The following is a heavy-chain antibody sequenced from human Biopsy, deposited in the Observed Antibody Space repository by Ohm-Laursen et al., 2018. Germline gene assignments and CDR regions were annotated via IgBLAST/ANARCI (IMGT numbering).Heavy chain of an antibody. CDR3: ARDLYDFCGGCPFDP. Sequence: SLRLSCTASGFTFSSHAMSWVRQAPGKGLECVSVINGSGGSTYYADPVKGRFTISRDNSKNTLYLQMNSLRAKDTATYYCARDLYDFCGGCPFDPWGQGTLVTVS. V-gene: IGHV3-23*01. D-gene: IGHD3-3*01. CDR2: INGSGGST. CDR1: GFTFSSHA. J-gene: IGHJ5*02.